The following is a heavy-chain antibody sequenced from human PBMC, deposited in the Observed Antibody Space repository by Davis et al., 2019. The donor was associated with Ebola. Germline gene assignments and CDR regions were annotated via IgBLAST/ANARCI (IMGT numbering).Heavy chain of an antibody. V-gene: IGHV3-43*01. CDR1: GFTFSNAW. CDR3: VKDLWDY. J-gene: IGHJ4*02. Sequence: GGSLRLSCAASGFTFSNAWMSWVRQAPGKGLAWVSLISWDSGSTYYADSVKGRFTISRDNSKNSLYLQMNSLRTEDTALYYCVKDLWDYWGQGTLVTVSS. D-gene: IGHD3-16*01. CDR2: ISWDSGST.